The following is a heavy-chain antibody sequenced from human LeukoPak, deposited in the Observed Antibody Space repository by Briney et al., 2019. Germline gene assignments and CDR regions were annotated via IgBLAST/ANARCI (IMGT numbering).Heavy chain of an antibody. CDR3: ARVNYYGSSGYYRSGRFDY. CDR1: GGSISSGGYY. J-gene: IGHJ4*02. CDR2: IYYSGST. D-gene: IGHD3-22*01. V-gene: IGHV4-31*03. Sequence: ASQTLSLTCTVSGGSISSGGYYWSWIRQHPGKGLEWIGYIYYSGSTYYNPSLKSRVTISVDTSKNQFSLKLSSVTAADTAVYYCARVNYYGSSGYYRSGRFDYWGQGTLVTVSS.